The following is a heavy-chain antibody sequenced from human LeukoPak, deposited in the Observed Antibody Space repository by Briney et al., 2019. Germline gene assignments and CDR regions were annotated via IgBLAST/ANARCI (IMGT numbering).Heavy chain of an antibody. V-gene: IGHV3-23*01. CDR1: GFSFSSYA. Sequence: GGSLRLSCTASGFSFSSYAMSWVRQAPGKGLEWVSSPSGSGDTTYYADSVKGRFTISRDNSKNTLYLQLNSLRAEDTAVYYCAKKATVTTNYFDYWGQGTLVTVSS. CDR3: AKKATVTTNYFDY. CDR2: PSGSGDTT. D-gene: IGHD4-17*01. J-gene: IGHJ4*02.